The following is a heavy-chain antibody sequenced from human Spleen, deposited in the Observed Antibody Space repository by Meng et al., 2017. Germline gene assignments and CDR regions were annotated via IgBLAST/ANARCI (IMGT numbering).Heavy chain of an antibody. CDR3: ARVSKQWLVDYYYGMDV. CDR2: ISSRGTHI. J-gene: IGHJ6*02. Sequence: GESLKISCAASGFPFSTYEMYWVRQAPGKGLEWVSYISSRGTHIYYADSVKGRFTISRDNSKSTLYLQMSSLRAEDTAVYYCARVSKQWLVDYYYGMDVWGQGTMVTVSS. V-gene: IGHV3-48*03. CDR1: GFPFSTYE. D-gene: IGHD6-19*01.